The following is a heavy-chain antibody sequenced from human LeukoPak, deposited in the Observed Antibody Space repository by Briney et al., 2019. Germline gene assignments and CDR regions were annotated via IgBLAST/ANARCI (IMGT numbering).Heavy chain of an antibody. CDR2: LTGSGGST. CDR1: GFTFSTYA. V-gene: IGHV3-23*01. CDR3: AKFEGLCGSANTCYHFDC. D-gene: IGHD2-2*01. J-gene: IGHJ4*02. Sequence: PGGSLRLSCDASGFTFSTYAMSWVRQAPGEGLEWVSGLTGSGGSTWYADSVEGRFTISRDNSKNTVYLHMNSLRAEDTAVYYCAKFEGLCGSANTCYHFDCWGQGTLVTVSS.